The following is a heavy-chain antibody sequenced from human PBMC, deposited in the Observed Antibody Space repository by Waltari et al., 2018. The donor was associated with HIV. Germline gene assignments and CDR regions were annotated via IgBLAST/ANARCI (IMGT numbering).Heavy chain of an antibody. V-gene: IGHV3-15*01. D-gene: IGHD2-15*01. J-gene: IGHJ4*02. Sequence: EVQLVESGGGLVKPGESLRLSCAASGFTLTNAWMSWVRQAPGKGLGGVGHIKSEDDGGTTDYAAPVKGRFTISRDDSKNALYLQMNSLKTEDTALYYCTSTGGGITDYWGQGTLVTVSS. CDR3: TSTGGGITDY. CDR1: GFTLTNAW. CDR2: IKSEDDGGTT.